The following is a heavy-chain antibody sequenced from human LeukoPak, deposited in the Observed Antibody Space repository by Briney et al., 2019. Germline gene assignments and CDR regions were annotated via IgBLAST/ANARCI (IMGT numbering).Heavy chain of an antibody. J-gene: IGHJ4*02. V-gene: IGHV1-18*01. D-gene: IGHD2-2*01. Sequence: GASVKVSCKASGYTFTSYDINWVRQAPGQGLEWMGWISAYNGNTNYAQKLQGRVTMTTDTSTSTAFMELRSLRSDDTAVYYCARAAKGLRDLVVVPAAFPVDYWGQGTLVTVSS. CDR2: ISAYNGNT. CDR3: ARAAKGLRDLVVVPAAFPVDY. CDR1: GYTFTSYD.